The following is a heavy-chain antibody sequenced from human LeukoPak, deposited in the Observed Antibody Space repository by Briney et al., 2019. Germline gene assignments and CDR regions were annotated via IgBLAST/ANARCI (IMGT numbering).Heavy chain of an antibody. CDR1: GYTFTSYY. Sequence: ASVKVSCKASGYTFTSYYMHWVRQAPGQGLEWMGRINPNSGGTNYAQKFQGRVTMTRDTSISTAYMELSRLRSDDTAVYYCAREMTTVTHDAFDIWGQGTMVTVSS. V-gene: IGHV1-2*06. D-gene: IGHD4-17*01. J-gene: IGHJ3*02. CDR2: INPNSGGT. CDR3: AREMTTVTHDAFDI.